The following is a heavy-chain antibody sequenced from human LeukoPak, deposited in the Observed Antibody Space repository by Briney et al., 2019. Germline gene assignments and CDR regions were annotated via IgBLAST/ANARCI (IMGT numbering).Heavy chain of an antibody. CDR2: IRRDGSET. J-gene: IGHJ5*02. Sequence: GGSLRLSCAAPGFTFSNYWMTWVRRAPGKGLEWVANIRRDGSETHYVDSVMGRFTISRDNSKNTLYLQMNSLRSDDTAIYYCARGGSGSSTWFDLWGQGTLVTVSS. CDR3: ARGGSGSSTWFDL. CDR1: GFTFSNYW. D-gene: IGHD2-15*01. V-gene: IGHV3-7*03.